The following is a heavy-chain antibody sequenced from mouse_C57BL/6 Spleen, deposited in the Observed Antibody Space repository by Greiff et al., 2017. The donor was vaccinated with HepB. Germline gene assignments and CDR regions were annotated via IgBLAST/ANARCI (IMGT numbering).Heavy chain of an antibody. CDR2: IDPENGDT. CDR1: GFNIKDDY. D-gene: IGHD1-1*01. Sequence: EVQLQQSGAELVRPGASVKLSCTASGFNIKDDYMHWVKQRPEQGLEWIGWIDPENGDTEYASKFQGKATITADTSSNTAYLQLSSLTSEDTAVYYCTHYDFDYWGQGTTLTVSS. CDR3: THYDFDY. J-gene: IGHJ2*01. V-gene: IGHV14-4*01.